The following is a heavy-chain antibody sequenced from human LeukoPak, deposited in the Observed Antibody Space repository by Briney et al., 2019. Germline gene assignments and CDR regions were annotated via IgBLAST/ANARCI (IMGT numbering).Heavy chain of an antibody. CDR2: IYYSGST. D-gene: IGHD4-23*01. CDR3: ARGNGGNSNPFDI. Sequence: SETLSLTCIVSGGSINNYYWSWIRQSPGKGLEWIGFIYYSGSTYYNPSLKSRVTISVDTSKSQFSQKLSSVTAADTGVYYCARGNGGNSNPFDIWGQGTMVTVSS. V-gene: IGHV4-59*01. J-gene: IGHJ3*02. CDR1: GGSINNYY.